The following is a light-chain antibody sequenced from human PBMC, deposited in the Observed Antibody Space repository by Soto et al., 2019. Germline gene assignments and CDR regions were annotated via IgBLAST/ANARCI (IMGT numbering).Light chain of an antibody. V-gene: IGLV2-23*02. CDR1: NSDVGSYNF. CDR3: CSDAGRSTYV. Sequence: SAITQPASQTGTPGESITISCTRTNSDVGSYNFVAWYQQHPGKAPKVMIFEVSKRPSGVSDRFSGSKSGNTASLTISGLQAEDEADYYCCSDAGRSTYVFGTGTKVTGL. J-gene: IGLJ1*01. CDR2: EVS.